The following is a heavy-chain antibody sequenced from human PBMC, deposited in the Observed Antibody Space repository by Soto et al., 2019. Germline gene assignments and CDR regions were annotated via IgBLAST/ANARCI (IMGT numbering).Heavy chain of an antibody. CDR3: AHARLGYCSGTICFNWFDP. J-gene: IGHJ5*02. V-gene: IGHV2-5*02. D-gene: IGHD2-2*01. CDR1: GFSLSTSGVG. Sequence: QITLKESGPTLVKPTQTLTLTCTFSGFSLSTSGVGVGWIRQPPGKALEWLALIFWDDDDHYSPSLKNRLSIHKDTSKTQVVLHMTNMDPVDTATYYCAHARLGYCSGTICFNWFDPWGQGTLVTVSS. CDR2: IFWDDDD.